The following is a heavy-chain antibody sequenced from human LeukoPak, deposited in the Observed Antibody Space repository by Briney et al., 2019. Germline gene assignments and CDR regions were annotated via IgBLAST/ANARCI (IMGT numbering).Heavy chain of an antibody. CDR3: ARRRIRYCSGGSCYKNWFDP. Sequence: AETLSLTCAVYGGCFSGYYWSWIRQPPGKGLEWIGEINHSGSTNYNPSLKSRVTISVDTSKNQFSLKLSSVTAADTAVYYCARRRIRYCSGGSCYKNWFDPWGQGTLVTVSS. V-gene: IGHV4-34*01. CDR1: GGCFSGYY. D-gene: IGHD2-15*01. J-gene: IGHJ5*02. CDR2: INHSGST.